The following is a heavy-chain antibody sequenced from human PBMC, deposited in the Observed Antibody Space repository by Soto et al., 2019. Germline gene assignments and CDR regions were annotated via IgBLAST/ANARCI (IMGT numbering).Heavy chain of an antibody. CDR2: IFYDGYT. D-gene: IGHD2-15*01. J-gene: IGHJ4*02. Sequence: QVQLQESGPGLVMPSEPLSLTCTVSGDSISGRPYFWGWIRQPPGKRLEWIGSIFYDGYTLYTPSLKRGVTISVDTSKNQFSLKLTAVAADDTARYFCARLKAAGPQYWGQGILVTVS. V-gene: IGHV4-39*01. CDR3: ARLKAAGPQY. CDR1: GDSISGRPYF.